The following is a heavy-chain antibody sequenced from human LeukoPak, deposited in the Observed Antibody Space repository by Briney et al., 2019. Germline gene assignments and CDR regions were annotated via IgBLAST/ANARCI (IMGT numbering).Heavy chain of an antibody. CDR2: IYHSGST. D-gene: IGHD4-17*01. J-gene: IGHJ4*02. CDR3: ARGQTTVTTWFDY. Sequence: PSETLSLTCTVSGGSISSGGYYWSWIRQPPGKGLEWIGYIYHSGSTYYNPSLKSRVTISVDRSKNQFSLKLSSVTAADTAVYYCARGQTTVTTWFDYWGQGTLVTVSS. V-gene: IGHV4-30-2*01. CDR1: GGSISSGGYY.